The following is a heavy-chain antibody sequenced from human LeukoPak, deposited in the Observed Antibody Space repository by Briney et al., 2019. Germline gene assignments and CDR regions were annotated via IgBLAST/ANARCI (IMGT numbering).Heavy chain of an antibody. CDR2: ISSSSSTI. CDR3: ARSSRELGGYAPWELMPPFDY. J-gene: IGHJ4*02. D-gene: IGHD1-7*01. Sequence: GGSLRLSCAASGFTFSSYRMNWVRQAPGKGLEWVSYISSSSSTIYYADSVKGRFTISGDNAKNSLCLQMNSLRAEDTAVYYCARSSRELGGYAPWELMPPFDYWGQGTLVTVSS. V-gene: IGHV3-48*01. CDR1: GFTFSSYR.